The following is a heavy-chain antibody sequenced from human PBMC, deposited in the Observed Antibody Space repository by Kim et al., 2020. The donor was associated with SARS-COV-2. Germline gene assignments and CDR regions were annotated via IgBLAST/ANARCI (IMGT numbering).Heavy chain of an antibody. CDR3: AREPSTYFDY. V-gene: IGHV3-66*01. CDR1: GFTVSNTY. CDR2: IYGGGST. J-gene: IGHJ4*02. Sequence: GGSLRLSCVVSGFTVSNTYMSWVRQAPGKGLEWVPIIYGGGSTYYADSVKGRFTISRDDSKNTVYLQMNSLRAEDTAVYFCAREPSTYFDYWGQGTLVTVSS.